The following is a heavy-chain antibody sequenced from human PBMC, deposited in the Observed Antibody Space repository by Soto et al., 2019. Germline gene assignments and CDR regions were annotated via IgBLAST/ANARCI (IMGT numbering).Heavy chain of an antibody. D-gene: IGHD2-15*01. V-gene: IGHV3-30*03. CDR1: GFSFSHYG. Sequence: QVQLVESGGGMVQPGRSLRLSCAASGFSFSHYGMHWVRQAPGRGLEWVAVIYYDGSKKFSADSVKGRFTISRDNSRNTLYLQMDRLRAEDTAVYYCVRNVTQLEDADAFDIWGQGTMVTVSS. CDR3: VRNVTQLEDADAFDI. J-gene: IGHJ3*02. CDR2: IYYDGSKK.